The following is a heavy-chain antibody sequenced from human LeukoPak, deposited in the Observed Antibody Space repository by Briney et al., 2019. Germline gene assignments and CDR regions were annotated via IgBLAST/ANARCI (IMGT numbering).Heavy chain of an antibody. CDR3: AIVPGYSGPNADY. CDR2: ISSSSSYI. Sequence: GGSLRLSCAASGFTFSSYSMNWVRQAPGKGLEWVSSISSSSSYIYYADSVKGRFTISRDNAKNSLYLQMNNLRAEDTAVYYCAIVPGYSGPNADYWGQGTLVTVSS. V-gene: IGHV3-21*01. J-gene: IGHJ4*02. D-gene: IGHD5-12*01. CDR1: GFTFSSYS.